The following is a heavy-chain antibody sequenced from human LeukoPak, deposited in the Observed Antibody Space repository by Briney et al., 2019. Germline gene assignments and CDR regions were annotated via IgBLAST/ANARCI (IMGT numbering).Heavy chain of an antibody. Sequence: GESLKISCKGSGYSFTSYWIGWVRQMPGKGLEWMGIIYPGDSDTRYSPSFQGQVTISADKSISTAYLQWSSLKASDTAMYYCARHSIIAVAGTDDAFDIWGQGTMVTVSS. CDR3: ARHSIIAVAGTDDAFDI. V-gene: IGHV5-51*01. D-gene: IGHD6-19*01. CDR2: IYPGDSDT. J-gene: IGHJ3*02. CDR1: GYSFTSYW.